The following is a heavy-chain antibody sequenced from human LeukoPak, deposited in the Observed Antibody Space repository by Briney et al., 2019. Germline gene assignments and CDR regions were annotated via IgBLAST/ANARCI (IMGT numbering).Heavy chain of an antibody. V-gene: IGHV1-8*01. CDR3: ARAHTIFGVGPIGY. Sequence: ASVKVSCKASGYTFSAYDFNWLRQVTGQGPEWLGWMNSKTGNTEYARKFQGRVTMTRDTSTSIVYMELSSLRSEDTAVYYCARAHTIFGVGPIGYWGQGTLVTVSS. CDR2: MNSKTGNT. J-gene: IGHJ4*02. CDR1: GYTFSAYD. D-gene: IGHD3-3*01.